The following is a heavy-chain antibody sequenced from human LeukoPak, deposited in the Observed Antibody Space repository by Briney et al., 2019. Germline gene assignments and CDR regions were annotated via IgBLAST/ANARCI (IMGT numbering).Heavy chain of an antibody. J-gene: IGHJ4*02. D-gene: IGHD6-19*01. Sequence: GGSLRLSCGASGFTLSSNWMTWVRQAPGRGLEWVSAISGSGGSTYYADSVKGRFTISRDNSKNTLYLQMNSLRAEDTAVYYCAKDLTVAGFYWGQGTLVTVSS. CDR2: ISGSGGST. CDR1: GFTLSSNW. V-gene: IGHV3-23*01. CDR3: AKDLTVAGFY.